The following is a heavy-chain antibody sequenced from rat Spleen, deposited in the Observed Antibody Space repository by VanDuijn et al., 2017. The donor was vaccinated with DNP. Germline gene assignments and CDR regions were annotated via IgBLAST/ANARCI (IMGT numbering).Heavy chain of an antibody. D-gene: IGHD1-2*01. J-gene: IGHJ3*01. V-gene: IGHV5-22*01. CDR2: ISYDGSRT. CDR1: GFIISDYY. Sequence: EVQLVEAGGGLVQPGRSLTLSCAASGFIISDYYMAWVRQAPTKGLEWVAYISYDGSRTYNGDSVKGRFTISRDNAKNNLYLQMNSLRSEDTATYHCARIIPIAAICFDDWGQGTLVTVSS. CDR3: ARIIPIAAICFDD.